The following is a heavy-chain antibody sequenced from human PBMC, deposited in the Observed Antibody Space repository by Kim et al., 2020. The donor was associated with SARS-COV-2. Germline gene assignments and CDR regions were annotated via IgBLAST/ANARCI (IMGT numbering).Heavy chain of an antibody. CDR3: ARPRLPYDSSGRRDV. V-gene: IGHV3-53*04. J-gene: IGHJ6*02. D-gene: IGHD3-22*01. Sequence: GGSLRLSCAASGFTVSSNYMSWVRQAPGKGLEWVSVIYSGGSTYYADSVKGRFTISRHNSKNTLYLQMNSLRAEDTAVYYCARPRLPYDSSGRRDVWGQGTTVTVSS. CDR2: IYSGGST. CDR1: GFTVSSNY.